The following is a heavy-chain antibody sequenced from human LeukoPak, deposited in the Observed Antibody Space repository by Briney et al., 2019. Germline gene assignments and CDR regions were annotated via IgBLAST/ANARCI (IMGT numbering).Heavy chain of an antibody. Sequence: PGGSLRLSCAASGFTLNNYDMHWVRHPTEKSLEWVSGIGKNGATYYADSVKGRFTISRSGAENSFYLQMSSLSVGDTAVYYCARVGHISAFDVWGQGTTVTVSS. V-gene: IGHV3-13*04. CDR1: GFTLNNYD. CDR2: IGKNGAT. J-gene: IGHJ3*01. CDR3: ARVGHISAFDV.